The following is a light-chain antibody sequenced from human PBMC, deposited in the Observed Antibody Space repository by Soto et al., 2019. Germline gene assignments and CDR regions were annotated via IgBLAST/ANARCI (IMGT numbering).Light chain of an antibody. J-gene: IGKJ5*01. CDR3: QQYGSSQIT. V-gene: IGKV3-20*01. CDR2: GAS. Sequence: EIVFTQSPGTLSLSPGERATLSCRASQIVSSSYLVWYQQKPGQAPRLLIYGASSRATGIPDRFSGSGSGTDFTLTISRLEPEDFAVYYCQQYGSSQITFGQGTRLEIK. CDR1: QIVSSSY.